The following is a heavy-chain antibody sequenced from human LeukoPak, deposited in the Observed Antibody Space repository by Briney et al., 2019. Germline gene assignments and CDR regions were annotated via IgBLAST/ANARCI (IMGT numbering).Heavy chain of an antibody. D-gene: IGHD3-3*01. CDR3: ARDQTEWLKPYYYYMDV. V-gene: IGHV1-18*01. CDR2: ISAYNGNT. J-gene: IGHJ6*03. CDR1: GYTFTSYG. Sequence: ASVKVSCKASGYTFTSYGISWVRQAPGQGLEWMGWISAYNGNTNYAQELQGRVTMTTDTSTSTAYMELRSLRSDDTAVYYCARDQTEWLKPYYYYMDVWGKGTTVTVSS.